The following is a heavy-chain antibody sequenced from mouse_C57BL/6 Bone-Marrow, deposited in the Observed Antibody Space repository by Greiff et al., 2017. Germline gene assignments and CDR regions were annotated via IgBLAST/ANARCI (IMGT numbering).Heavy chain of an antibody. V-gene: IGHV8-8*01. Sequence: QVTLKVSGPGILQPSQTLSLTCSSSGFSLSTFGMGVGWLRQPSGKGLEWLAHTWWDDDKYYNPAQKSQRTISKDTSNNQVFLKIAHVDTADTATYYCARIRSSKYYYAMDYLGQGTSVTVSS. CDR3: ARIRSSKYYYAMDY. CDR1: GFSLSTFGMG. J-gene: IGHJ4*01. D-gene: IGHD1-1*01. CDR2: TWWDDDK.